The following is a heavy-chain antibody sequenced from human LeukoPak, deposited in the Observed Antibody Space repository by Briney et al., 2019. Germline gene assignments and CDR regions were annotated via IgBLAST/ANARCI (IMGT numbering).Heavy chain of an antibody. D-gene: IGHD2-15*01. CDR1: GGSFSGYY. J-gene: IGHJ6*03. V-gene: IGHV4-34*01. CDR2: MNHSGST. Sequence: SETLSLTCAVYGGSFSGYYWSWIRQPPGKGLEWIGEMNHSGSTNYNPSLKSRVTMSVDTSKNQFSLKLSSVTAADTAVYYCARDRPYFHTLGYCSGGRCYPIDVWGKGTTVTVSS. CDR3: ARDRPYFHTLGYCSGGRCYPIDV.